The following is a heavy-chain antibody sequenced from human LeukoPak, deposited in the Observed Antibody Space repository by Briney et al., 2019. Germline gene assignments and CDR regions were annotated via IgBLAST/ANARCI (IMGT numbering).Heavy chain of an antibody. Sequence: SETLSLTCTVYGGSVNGYYWSWVRQPPGKGLEWIGHIYYSGNTNYNPSLKSRVTISVDMSKNQFSLNLNSVTAADTAVYYCARHIEYMSPGDYWGQGTLVTVSS. CDR1: GGSVNGYY. J-gene: IGHJ4*02. V-gene: IGHV4-59*08. CDR2: IYYSGNT. D-gene: IGHD2/OR15-2a*01. CDR3: ARHIEYMSPGDY.